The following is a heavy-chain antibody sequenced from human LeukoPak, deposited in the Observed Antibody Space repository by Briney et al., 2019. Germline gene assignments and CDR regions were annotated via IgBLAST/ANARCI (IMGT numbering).Heavy chain of an antibody. V-gene: IGHV1-18*01. CDR1: GYTFTSYG. J-gene: IGHJ3*02. Sequence: ASVNVSCKASGYTFTSYGISWVRQAPGQGLEWMGWISAYNGNTNYAQKLQGRVTMTTDTSTSTACMELRSLRSDDAAVYYCARSYSLFHAFDIWGQGTMVTVSS. CDR2: ISAYNGNT. CDR3: ARSYSLFHAFDI. D-gene: IGHD5-18*01.